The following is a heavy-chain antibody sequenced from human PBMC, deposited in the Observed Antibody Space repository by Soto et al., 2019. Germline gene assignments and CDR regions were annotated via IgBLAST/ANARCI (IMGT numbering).Heavy chain of an antibody. CDR1: GFTFDDYA. V-gene: IGHV3-9*01. J-gene: IGHJ4*02. CDR3: AKDSTVAGNGIGY. CDR2: ISWNSGSI. D-gene: IGHD6-19*01. Sequence: GGSLRLSCAASGFTFDDYAMHWVRQAPGKGLEWVSGISWNSGSIGYADSVKGRFTISRDNAKNSLYLQMNSLRAEDTALYYCAKDSTVAGNGIGYWGQGTLVTVSS.